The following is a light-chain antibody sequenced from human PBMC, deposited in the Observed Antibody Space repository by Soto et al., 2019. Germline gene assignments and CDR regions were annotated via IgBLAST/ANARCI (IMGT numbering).Light chain of an antibody. J-gene: IGLJ3*02. V-gene: IGLV8-61*01. CDR3: LLYLGGGIWV. CDR1: SGPVFTSSY. CDR2: NTN. Sequence: QTVVTQEPSFSVSPGGTVTLTCGLSSGPVFTSSYPNWYQQTPGQAPRTLIFNTNTRSSGVPYRFSGSILGDKAALTITGAQADDDSYYYCLLYLGGGIWVFGGGTKLPVL.